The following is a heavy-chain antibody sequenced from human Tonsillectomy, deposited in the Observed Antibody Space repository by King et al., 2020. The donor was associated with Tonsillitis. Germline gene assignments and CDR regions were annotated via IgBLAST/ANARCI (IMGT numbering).Heavy chain of an antibody. V-gene: IGHV3-23*04. Sequence: VQLVESGGGLVQPGGSLRLSCEASGFAFSTYAMSWVRQAPGQGPEWVSAISGRGTRTFYADSVKGRFTISRDNSKNTVYLQMSSLRAEDTAVYYCAKESPYSGNYRFYYFDYWGQGTLVTVSS. CDR1: GFAFSTYA. J-gene: IGHJ4*02. CDR3: AKESPYSGNYRFYYFDY. D-gene: IGHD1-26*01. CDR2: ISGRGTRT.